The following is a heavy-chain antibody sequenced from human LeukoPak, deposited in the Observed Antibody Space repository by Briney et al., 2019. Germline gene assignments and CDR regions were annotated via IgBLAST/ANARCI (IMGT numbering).Heavy chain of an antibody. Sequence: SETLSLTCTVSGGSINSYYWTWIRQPPGKGLEWIGYIYYSRSTHYNPSLNSRVNISMDTSKNQFYLKLSSVTAADTDAYYCARTSRHFYGSGSNLTPWPADMDVWGQGTTVTVSS. CDR2: IYYSRST. CDR1: GGSINSYY. CDR3: ARTSRHFYGSGSNLTPWPADMDV. D-gene: IGHD3-10*01. J-gene: IGHJ6*02. V-gene: IGHV4-59*01.